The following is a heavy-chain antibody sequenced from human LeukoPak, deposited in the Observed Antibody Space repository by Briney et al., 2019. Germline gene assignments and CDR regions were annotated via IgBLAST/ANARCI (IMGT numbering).Heavy chain of an antibody. CDR1: GFTFGTYS. V-gene: IGHV3-48*04. Sequence: GGSLRLSCAGSGFTFGTYSLNWVRQAPGKGLEWVSYTSSGGSTIYYADSVKGRFTISRDNAKNSLYLQMNSLRAEDTAVYYCARMNDYGDYLGVDYWGQGTLVTVSS. CDR3: ARMNDYGDYLGVDY. D-gene: IGHD4-17*01. J-gene: IGHJ4*02. CDR2: TSSGGSTI.